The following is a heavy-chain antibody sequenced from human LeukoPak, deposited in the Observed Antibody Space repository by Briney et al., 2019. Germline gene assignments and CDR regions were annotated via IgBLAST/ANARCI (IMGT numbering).Heavy chain of an antibody. D-gene: IGHD1-20*01. CDR2: ISSSSSYI. CDR3: AREYNWNDGGIDY. Sequence: GGSLRLSCAASGFTFSSYSMNWVRQAPGKGLEWVSSISSSSSYIYYADSVKGRFTISRVNAKNSLYLQMNSLRAEDTAVYYCAREYNWNDGGIDYWGQGTLVTVSS. CDR1: GFTFSSYS. J-gene: IGHJ4*02. V-gene: IGHV3-21*01.